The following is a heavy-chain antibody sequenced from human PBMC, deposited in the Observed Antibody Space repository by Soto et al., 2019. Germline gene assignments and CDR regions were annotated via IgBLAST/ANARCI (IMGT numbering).Heavy chain of an antibody. CDR1: GFTFSSYG. D-gene: IGHD6-19*01. J-gene: IGHJ4*01. Sequence: PGGSLRLSCAASGFTFSSYGMHWVRQAPGKGLEWVAVISYDGSNKYYADSVKGRFTISRDNSKDTLYLQMNSLRAEDTAVYYCAKVTNIAVAGTDVYWGRGTLVTVSS. V-gene: IGHV3-30*18. CDR3: AKVTNIAVAGTDVY. CDR2: ISYDGSNK.